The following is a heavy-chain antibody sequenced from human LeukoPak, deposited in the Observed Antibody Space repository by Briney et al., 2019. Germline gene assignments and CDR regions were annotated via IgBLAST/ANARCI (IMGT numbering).Heavy chain of an antibody. CDR3: ARGRQLVLGLDAFDI. V-gene: IGHV4-59*01. CDR2: IYYSGST. Sequence: SETLSLTCTVSGGSISSYYWSWIRQPPGKGLEWIGHIYYSGSTNYNPSLKSRVTISVDTSKNQFSLKLSSVTAADTAVYYCARGRQLVLGLDAFDIWGQGTMVTVSS. D-gene: IGHD6-6*01. J-gene: IGHJ3*02. CDR1: GGSISSYY.